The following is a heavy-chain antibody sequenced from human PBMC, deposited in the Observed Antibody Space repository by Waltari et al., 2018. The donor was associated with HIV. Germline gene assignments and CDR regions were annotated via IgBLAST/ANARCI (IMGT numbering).Heavy chain of an antibody. Sequence: EVQLVQPGKEVKKPGESLTISCKTSGYTSSNYWIVWLRQMPGKGLEWMGIIYPDDSDTRYSPSFQGQVTISADKSINTAYLHWSSLKASDTSVYYCARRGPYEEVGFNYYALDVWGQGTTVTVSS. CDR3: ARRGPYEEVGFNYYALDV. D-gene: IGHD1-26*01. J-gene: IGHJ6*02. CDR2: IYPDDSDT. V-gene: IGHV5-51*01. CDR1: GYTSSNYW.